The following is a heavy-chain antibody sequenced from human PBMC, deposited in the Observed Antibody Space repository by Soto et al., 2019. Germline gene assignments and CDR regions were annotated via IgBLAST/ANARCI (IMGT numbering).Heavy chain of an antibody. V-gene: IGHV3-30*18. CDR3: AKDTYYFDRSGYYLFEY. CDR2: ISYDGSKE. Sequence: GGSLRLSCAASGFTFSSYGIHWVRQAQGKGLEWVAGISYDGSKEYYEDSVKGRFTVSRDNSKNTVDLQMNSLRAEDTAVYYCAKDTYYFDRSGYYLFEYWGQGTLVTVSS. J-gene: IGHJ4*02. D-gene: IGHD3-22*01. CDR1: GFTFSSYG.